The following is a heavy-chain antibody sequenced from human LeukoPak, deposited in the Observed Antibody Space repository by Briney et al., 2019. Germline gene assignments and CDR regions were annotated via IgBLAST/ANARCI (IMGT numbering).Heavy chain of an antibody. CDR1: GGSISSYY. J-gene: IGHJ6*02. CDR2: IYYSGST. D-gene: IGHD2-2*01. Sequence: SETLSLTCSVSGGSISSYYWSWIRQPPGKGLEYIGYIYYSGSTNYNPFLKSRVTISVDTSKDQFSLNLTSVTAADTAVYYCARLKCISTTCPSRYVMDVWGQGTTVTVSS. V-gene: IGHV4-59*01. CDR3: ARLKCISTTCPSRYVMDV.